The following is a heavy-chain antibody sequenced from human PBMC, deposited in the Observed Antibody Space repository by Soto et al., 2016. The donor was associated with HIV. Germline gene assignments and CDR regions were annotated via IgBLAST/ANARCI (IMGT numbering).Heavy chain of an antibody. D-gene: IGHD6-13*01. CDR3: ARDLRGGNRYIAAAGMAN. Sequence: EVQLVESGGGLVKPGGSLRLSCAASGFTFSTYSMNWVRQVPGKGLEWVSSISNSNSYIYYADSVKGRFTISRDNAKNSLYLQMNSLRAEDTAVYYCARDLRGGNRYIAAAGMANWGQGTLVTVSS. CDR2: ISNSNSYI. CDR1: GFTFSTYS. J-gene: IGHJ4*02. V-gene: IGHV3-21*01.